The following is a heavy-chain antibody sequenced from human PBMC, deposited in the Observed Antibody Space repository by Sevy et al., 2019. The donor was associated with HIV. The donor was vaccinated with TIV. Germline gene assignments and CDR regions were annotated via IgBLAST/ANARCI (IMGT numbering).Heavy chain of an antibody. J-gene: IGHJ6*02. V-gene: IGHV3-15*01. CDR2: IKSRPDGGTT. CDR1: GFTFSYAW. Sequence: GGFLRLSCVASGFTFSYAWMSWVRQAPGKGLEWVGRIKSRPDGGTTDYAAPVKGRFTISRDDSKNTLYLQMNSLKTEDTGVYYCSTDPIIVLLVTDGMDVWGQGTTVTVSS. CDR3: STDPIIVLLVTDGMDV. D-gene: IGHD2-8*01.